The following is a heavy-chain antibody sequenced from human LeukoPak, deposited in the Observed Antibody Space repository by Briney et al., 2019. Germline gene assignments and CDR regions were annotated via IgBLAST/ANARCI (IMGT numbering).Heavy chain of an antibody. D-gene: IGHD6-19*01. V-gene: IGHV4-59*01. CDR2: IYYSGSI. CDR3: ARDYSSGWYDY. J-gene: IGHJ4*02. CDR1: GGSISSYY. Sequence: PSETLSLTCTVSGGSISSYYWSWIRQPPGKGLEWIGYIYYSGSINYNPSLKSRVTISVDTSKNQFSLKLSSVTAADTAVYYCARDYSSGWYDYWGQGTLVTVSS.